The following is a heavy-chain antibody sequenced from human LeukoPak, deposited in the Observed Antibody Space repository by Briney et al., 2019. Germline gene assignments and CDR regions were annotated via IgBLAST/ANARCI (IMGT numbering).Heavy chain of an antibody. CDR3: ARDSLGGFRNDY. CDR1: CGDSVSSNSAA. Sequence: PSQTLSLTCAICCGDSVSSNSAAWNWIRQSPSRGLEWLGRTYYRSKWYNEYAVYVKSRITINLDTSKNQFSLQLNSVTPEDTAVYYCARDSLGGFRNDYWGQGTLVTVSS. J-gene: IGHJ4*02. V-gene: IGHV6-1*01. CDR2: TYYRSKWYN. D-gene: IGHD2-15*01.